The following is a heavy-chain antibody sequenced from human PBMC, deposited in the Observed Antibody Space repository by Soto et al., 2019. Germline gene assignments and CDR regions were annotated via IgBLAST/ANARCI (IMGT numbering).Heavy chain of an antibody. CDR3: GYCSSTSYYSSYYYYYMDV. Sequence: ASVKVSCKASGYTFTSYDINWVRQATGQGLEWMGWMNPNSGNTGYAQKFQGRVTMTRNTSISTAYMELSSLRSEDTAVYYCGYCSSTSYYSSYYYYYMDVWGKGTTVTVSS. V-gene: IGHV1-8*01. CDR1: GYTFTSYD. CDR2: MNPNSGNT. D-gene: IGHD2-2*01. J-gene: IGHJ6*03.